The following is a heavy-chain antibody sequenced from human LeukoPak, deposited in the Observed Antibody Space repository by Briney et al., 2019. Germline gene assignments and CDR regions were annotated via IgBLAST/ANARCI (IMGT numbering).Heavy chain of an antibody. CDR3: ARDGGSYPYGMDV. D-gene: IGHD1-26*01. J-gene: IGHJ6*02. Sequence: PSETLSLTCAVYGGSFSGYYWSWIRQPPGKGLEWIGEINHSGSTNYTPSLKSRVTISVDTSKNQFSLKLSSVTAADTAVYYCARDGGSYPYGMDVWGQGTTVTVSS. V-gene: IGHV4-34*01. CDR2: INHSGST. CDR1: GGSFSGYY.